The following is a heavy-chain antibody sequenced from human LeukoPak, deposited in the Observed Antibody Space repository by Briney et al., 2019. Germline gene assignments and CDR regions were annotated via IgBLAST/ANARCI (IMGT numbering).Heavy chain of an antibody. CDR1: GYAFTGYN. V-gene: IGHV1-2*02. D-gene: IGHD2-15*01. CDR2: INPSSGGT. Sequence: ASVKVSCKASGYAFTGYNIHWVRQAPGQGLEWMGWINPSSGGTNYARKLQGRVTMTTDTSTSTAYMELRSLRSDDTAVYYCARGSDCSGGSCYEFDYWGQGTLVTVSS. CDR3: ARGSDCSGGSCYEFDY. J-gene: IGHJ4*02.